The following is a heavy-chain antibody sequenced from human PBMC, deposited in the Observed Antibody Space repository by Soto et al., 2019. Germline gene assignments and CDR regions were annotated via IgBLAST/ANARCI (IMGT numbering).Heavy chain of an antibody. J-gene: IGHJ4*02. CDR3: AKGGYYDLSPFDY. CDR2: ISGSGSST. V-gene: IGHV3-23*01. Sequence: GGSLRLSCAASGFTFSRYAMTWVRQAPGKGLQWVSTISGSGSSTYYADSVKARFTTSRDNSKNTLYLQMNSLRAEDTAIYSCAKGGYYDLSPFDYWGQGTLVTVSS. CDR1: GFTFSRYA. D-gene: IGHD3-22*01.